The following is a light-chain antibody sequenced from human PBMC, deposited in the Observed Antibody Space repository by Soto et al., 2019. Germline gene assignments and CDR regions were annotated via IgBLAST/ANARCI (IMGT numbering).Light chain of an antibody. CDR2: DGS. V-gene: IGKV1-27*01. CDR3: QRYNNVPRT. CDR1: QAISNY. Sequence: DIQMTQSPSSLSASVGDRVTITCRASQAISNYLAWYQQRPGQPPRLMIYDGSTLQSGVPSRFSGSRSGTDFTLTITNLQPEDVATYYCQRYNNVPRTFGQGTKVQIK. J-gene: IGKJ1*01.